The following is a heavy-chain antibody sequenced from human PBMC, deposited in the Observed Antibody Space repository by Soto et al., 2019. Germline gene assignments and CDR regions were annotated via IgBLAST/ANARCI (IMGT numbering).Heavy chain of an antibody. J-gene: IGHJ1*01. V-gene: IGHV3-30*03. Sequence: QVQLVESGGGVVQPGRSLRLSCAASGFNFRTYGIHWVRQAPGKGLEWVALISKDGSHSYYAHYVEVRFTTSRDNSHNKAFLQVNSLRADDTAVYFCARGTDYADLGNAEYFHPWGQGTLVTVSS. CDR3: ARGTDYADLGNAEYFHP. CDR2: ISKDGSHS. D-gene: IGHD4-17*01. CDR1: GFNFRTYG.